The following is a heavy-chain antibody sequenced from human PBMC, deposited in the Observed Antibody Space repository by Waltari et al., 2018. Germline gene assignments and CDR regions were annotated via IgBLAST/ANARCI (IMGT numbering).Heavy chain of an antibody. J-gene: IGHJ4*02. CDR3: AKGVVDRDVNY. Sequence: EVSLLRSGGGSVQRGESLRLSCAASGFTFSSDSMRWVGEATWKGMEWVTSINKKGDFTSSAGCVKARSTASRDNFKITLYLQMNCLRAEDTAIYYCAKGVVDRDVNYLSQGILVTVSS. D-gene: IGHD6-6*01. CDR2: INKKGDFT. CDR1: GFTFSSDS. V-gene: IGHV3-23*01.